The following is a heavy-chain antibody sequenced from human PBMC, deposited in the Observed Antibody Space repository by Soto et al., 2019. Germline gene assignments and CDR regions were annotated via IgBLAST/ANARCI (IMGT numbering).Heavy chain of an antibody. V-gene: IGHV3-74*01. D-gene: IGHD3-10*01. CDR2: IDNAGTDS. CDR3: ARGWFGPDV. Sequence: EVQLVESGGGLVQPGGSLRLSCAASGFTLSGRSMHWVRQAPGKGLVWVSGIDNAGTDSTYADSVKGRFTSPRDNAKNMLYLQMNSLRVEDTSVYYCARGWFGPDVWGKGTTVPVSS. J-gene: IGHJ6*04. CDR1: GFTLSGRS.